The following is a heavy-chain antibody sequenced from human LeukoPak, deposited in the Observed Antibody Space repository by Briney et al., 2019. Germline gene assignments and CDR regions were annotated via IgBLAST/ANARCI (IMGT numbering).Heavy chain of an antibody. CDR3: ARGPPYYDILTGPPLDAFDI. CDR1: GFTISSNY. D-gene: IGHD3-9*01. Sequence: GGSLRLSCAASGFTISSNYMSWVRQAPGKGLEWASVIYSGGSTYYSDSVKGRFTISRDNSKNTLYLQMNRLRAEATAVYYCARGPPYYDILTGPPLDAFDIWGQGTMVTVSS. J-gene: IGHJ3*02. CDR2: IYSGGST. V-gene: IGHV3-66*02.